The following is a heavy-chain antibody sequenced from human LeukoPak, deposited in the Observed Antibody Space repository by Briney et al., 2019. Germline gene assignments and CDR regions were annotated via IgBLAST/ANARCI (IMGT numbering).Heavy chain of an antibody. D-gene: IGHD6-19*01. V-gene: IGHV3-23*01. Sequence: GGSLRLSCAASGFTFSSYAMSWVRQAPGKGLEWVSAISGSGGSTYYADSVKGRFTISRDNSKNTLYLQMNSLRAEDTAVYYCARAGRAVAGIDEIYYFDYWGQGTLVTVSS. CDR3: ARAGRAVAGIDEIYYFDY. J-gene: IGHJ4*02. CDR2: ISGSGGST. CDR1: GFTFSSYA.